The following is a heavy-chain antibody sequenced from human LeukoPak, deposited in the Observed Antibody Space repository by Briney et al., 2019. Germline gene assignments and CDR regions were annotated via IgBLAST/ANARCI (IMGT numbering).Heavy chain of an antibody. Sequence: PGRSLRLSCAASGFTFSSYSINWVRQAPGKGLEWVSSISSSSSYIYYADSVKGRFTISRDNAKNSLYLQMNSLRAEDTAVYYCARDHTAMVWGIFDYWGQGTLVTVSS. J-gene: IGHJ4*02. CDR3: ARDHTAMVWGIFDY. CDR2: ISSSSSYI. CDR1: GFTFSSYS. V-gene: IGHV3-21*01. D-gene: IGHD5-18*01.